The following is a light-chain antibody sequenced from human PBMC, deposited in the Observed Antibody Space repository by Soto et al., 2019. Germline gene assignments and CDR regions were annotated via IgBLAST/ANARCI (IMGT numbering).Light chain of an antibody. V-gene: IGKV3-11*01. Sequence: EIVLTQSPDTLSLSLGERATLSCRASQSISTFLAWYQQQPGRAPRLLIYDASNRAPGIPARFSGSGSGTDFTLTISSLEPEDFAVYYCQQRSNWPITFGQGTRLE. CDR1: QSISTF. CDR3: QQRSNWPIT. CDR2: DAS. J-gene: IGKJ5*01.